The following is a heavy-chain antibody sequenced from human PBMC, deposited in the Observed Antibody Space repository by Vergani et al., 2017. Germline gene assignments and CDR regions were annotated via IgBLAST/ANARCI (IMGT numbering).Heavy chain of an antibody. CDR1: GFTFSDYY. Sequence: QVQLVESGGGLVKPGGSLRLSCAASGFTFSDYYMGWLRQAPGKGLEWVSYISSSSSYTNYADSVKGRFTISRDNAKNSLYLQMNSLRAEDTAVYYCAREPKPREVPKQQLIYFDYWGQGTLVTVSS. CDR3: AREPKPREVPKQQLIYFDY. D-gene: IGHD6-13*01. V-gene: IGHV3-11*06. J-gene: IGHJ4*02. CDR2: ISSSSSYT.